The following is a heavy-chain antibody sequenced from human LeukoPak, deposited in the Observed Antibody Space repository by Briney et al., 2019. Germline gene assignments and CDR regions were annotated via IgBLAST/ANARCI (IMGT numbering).Heavy chain of an antibody. D-gene: IGHD2-15*01. CDR1: GFTFSSYG. J-gene: IGHJ6*03. CDR3: ARGGSNYYYYYMDV. V-gene: IGHV3-30*02. Sequence: GGSLRLSRAASGFTFSSYGMHWVRQAPGKGLEWVAFIRYDGSNKYYADSVKGRFTISRDNSKNTLYLQMGSLRAEDMAVYYCARGGSNYYYYYMDVWGKGTTVTVSS. CDR2: IRYDGSNK.